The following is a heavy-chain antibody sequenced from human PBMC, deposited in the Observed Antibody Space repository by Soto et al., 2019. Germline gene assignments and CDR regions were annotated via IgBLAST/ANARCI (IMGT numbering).Heavy chain of an antibody. CDR2: ISAYNGNT. J-gene: IGHJ4*02. CDR1: GYTFTSYG. V-gene: IGHV1-18*04. Sequence: ASLKVSCKASGYTFTSYGISWVRQAPGQGLEWMGWISAYNGNTNYAQKLQGRFTISRDNAKNSLYLEMNSLRAEDTAVYYCARESEDLTSNFDYWGQGTLVTVSS. CDR3: ARESEDLTSNFDY.